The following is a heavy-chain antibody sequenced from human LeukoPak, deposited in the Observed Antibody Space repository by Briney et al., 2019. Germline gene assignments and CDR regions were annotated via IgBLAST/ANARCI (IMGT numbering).Heavy chain of an antibody. CDR1: GFTFSSYG. D-gene: IGHD6-6*01. V-gene: IGHV3-30*03. J-gene: IGHJ6*02. Sequence: GGSLRLSCAASGFTFSSYGIHWVRQAPGKGLKWVAVISYDGSNKFYADSVKGRFTISRDNSKNTLYLQMNSLRAEDTAVYYCARDQFEYSSSSSSFGMDVWGQGTTVTVSS. CDR3: ARDQFEYSSSSSSFGMDV. CDR2: ISYDGSNK.